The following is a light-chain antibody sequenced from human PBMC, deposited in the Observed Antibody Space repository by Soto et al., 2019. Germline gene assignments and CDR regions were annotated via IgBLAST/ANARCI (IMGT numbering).Light chain of an antibody. CDR1: QSVNTKY. CDR2: ATS. V-gene: IGKV3-20*01. CDR3: HHSGSSPT. Sequence: EIVLTQSPGTLSLSPGDGATLSCRATQSVNTKYLAWYQQRGGQAPRLLIYATSTRAAGIPDRFTGSGSGTDFTLTLSELEREDFAVYYCHHSGSSPTFGQGTRVEVK. J-gene: IGKJ1*01.